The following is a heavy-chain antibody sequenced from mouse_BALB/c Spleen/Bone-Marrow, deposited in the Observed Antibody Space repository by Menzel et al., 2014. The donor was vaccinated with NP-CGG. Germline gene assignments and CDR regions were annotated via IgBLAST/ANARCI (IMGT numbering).Heavy chain of an antibody. CDR2: VDPANGNT. J-gene: IGHJ2*01. CDR3: ARYRLGTCFDY. D-gene: IGHD2-14*01. CDR1: GFNIKDTY. Sequence: EVQLQQSGAELVKPGASVKLSCTASGFNIKDTYMHWVKQRPEQGLEWIGRVDPANGNTKYDPKFQGKATITVDTSSNTAYLQLSSLISEDTAADYCARYRLGTCFDYWGQGTTLTVSS. V-gene: IGHV14-3*02.